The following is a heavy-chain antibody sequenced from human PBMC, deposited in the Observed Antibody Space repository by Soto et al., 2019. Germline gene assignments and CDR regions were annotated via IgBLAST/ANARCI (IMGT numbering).Heavy chain of an antibody. J-gene: IGHJ5*02. V-gene: IGHV1-2*02. CDR2: INARSGGT. CDR3: AKDLTRQLAYWLEA. Sequence: GASVKVSCKASGFSFTGYYIHWLRQAPLQVLEWMVCINARSGGTEYAQKFQGRVTLTRDTSIATAYLTLTSLTSDDTALYYCAKDLTRQLAYWLEAWGQGTQVTVSS. D-gene: IGHD6-6*01. CDR1: GFSFTGYY.